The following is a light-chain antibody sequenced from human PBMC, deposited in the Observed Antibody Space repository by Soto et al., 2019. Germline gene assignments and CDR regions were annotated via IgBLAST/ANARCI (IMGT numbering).Light chain of an antibody. CDR3: SSYTPSTTVV. Sequence: QSALTQPASVFGSPGQSITFSCTGTSSDVGGYNFVSWYQQHPRKAPKLMIYEVSSRPSGVSNRFSGSKSGNTASLTISWFQPEDEAGYYCSSYTPSTTVVVGTGTKVTVL. V-gene: IGLV2-14*03. J-gene: IGLJ1*01. CDR1: SSDVGGYNF. CDR2: EVS.